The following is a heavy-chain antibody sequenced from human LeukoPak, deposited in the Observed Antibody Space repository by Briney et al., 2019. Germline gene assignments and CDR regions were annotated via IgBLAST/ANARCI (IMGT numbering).Heavy chain of an antibody. D-gene: IGHD4/OR15-4a*01. V-gene: IGHV3-23*01. Sequence: GGSLRLSCAASGFTFSSYAMSWVRQAPGKGLEWVSSIGGSDGRTYYAKSGKGRFTISRDNSKNTLYLQMNSLRVEDTAVYFCADPPNADYWGQGTLVTVSS. J-gene: IGHJ4*02. CDR2: IGGSDGRT. CDR1: GFTFSSYA. CDR3: ADPPNADY.